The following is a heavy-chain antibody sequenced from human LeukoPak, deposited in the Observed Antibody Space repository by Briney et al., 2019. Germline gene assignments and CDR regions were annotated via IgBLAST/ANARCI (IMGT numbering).Heavy chain of an antibody. V-gene: IGHV4-34*01. CDR3: ARGVDTAMVSEFDY. CDR2: INHSGST. D-gene: IGHD5-18*01. Sequence: SETLSLTCAVYGGSFSGYYWSWIRQPPGKGLEWIGEINHSGSTNYNPSLKSRVTILVDTSKNQFSLKLSSVTAADTAVYYCARGVDTAMVSEFDYWGQGTLVTVSS. CDR1: GGSFSGYY. J-gene: IGHJ4*02.